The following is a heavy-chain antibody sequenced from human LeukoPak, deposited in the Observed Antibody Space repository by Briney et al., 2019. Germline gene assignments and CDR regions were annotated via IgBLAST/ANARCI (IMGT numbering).Heavy chain of an antibody. CDR1: GYTFTSYG. J-gene: IGHJ6*03. V-gene: IGHV1-18*01. Sequence: ASVKVSCKASGYTFTSYGISWVRQAPGQGLEWMGWISAYNGNTNYAQKLQGRVTMTTDTSTSTAYMELRSLRSDDTAVYYCAREGIAVAGLTVYYYYYMDVWGKGTTVTVSS. D-gene: IGHD6-19*01. CDR2: ISAYNGNT. CDR3: AREGIAVAGLTVYYYYYMDV.